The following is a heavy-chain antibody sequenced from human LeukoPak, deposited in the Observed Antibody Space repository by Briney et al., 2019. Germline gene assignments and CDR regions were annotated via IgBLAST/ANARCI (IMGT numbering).Heavy chain of an antibody. CDR2: MNPNSGNT. V-gene: IGHV1-8*03. CDR1: GYTFTSYD. CDR3: ARGYCTNGVCYTGYDY. D-gene: IGHD2-8*01. Sequence: ASVKVSCKASGYTFTSYDINWVRQATGQGLEWMGWMNPNSGNTGYAQKFQGRVTITKNTSISTAYMELSSLRSEDTAVYYCARGYCTNGVCYTGYDYWGQGTLVTVPS. J-gene: IGHJ4*02.